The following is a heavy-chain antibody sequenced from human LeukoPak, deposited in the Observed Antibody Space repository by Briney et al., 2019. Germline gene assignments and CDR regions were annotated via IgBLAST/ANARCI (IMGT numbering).Heavy chain of an antibody. J-gene: IGHJ3*02. CDR2: ISSSGSTM. CDR1: GFTLSDYY. D-gene: IGHD4-11*01. CDR3: ARDPPKATVPYRDWAFDI. Sequence: GGSLRLSCAASGFTLSDYYMSWIRQAPGRGLEGVSYISSSGSTMYYADSVKGRFTISRDNAKNSLYLQMNSLRAEDTAVYYCARDPPKATVPYRDWAFDIWGQGTMVTVSS. V-gene: IGHV3-11*04.